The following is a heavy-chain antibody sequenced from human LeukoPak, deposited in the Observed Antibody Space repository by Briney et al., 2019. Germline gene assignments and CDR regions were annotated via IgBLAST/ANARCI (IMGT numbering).Heavy chain of an antibody. CDR3: ARVSYSGYDYDY. CDR1: GYTFTGYY. Sequence: ASVKVSCKASGYTFTGYYMHWVRQAPGQGLEWMGWINPNSGGTNYAQKFQGRVTMTRDASISTAYMELSRLRSDDTAVYYCARVSYSGYDYDYWGQGTLVTVSS. CDR2: INPNSGGT. D-gene: IGHD5-12*01. J-gene: IGHJ4*02. V-gene: IGHV1-2*02.